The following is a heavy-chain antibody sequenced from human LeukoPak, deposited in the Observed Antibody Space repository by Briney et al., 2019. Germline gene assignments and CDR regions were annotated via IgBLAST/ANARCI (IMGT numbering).Heavy chain of an antibody. D-gene: IGHD2-2*01. J-gene: IGHJ6*02. V-gene: IGHV1-2*02. Sequence: ASVKVSCKASGYTFTGYYMHWVRQAPGQGLEWMGWINPNSGGTNYAQKFQGRVTMTRDTSISTAYMELSRLRSDDTAVYYCARDQNYCSSTSCFHYYYYGMDVWGQGTTVTVSS. CDR2: INPNSGGT. CDR3: ARDQNYCSSTSCFHYYYYGMDV. CDR1: GYTFTGYY.